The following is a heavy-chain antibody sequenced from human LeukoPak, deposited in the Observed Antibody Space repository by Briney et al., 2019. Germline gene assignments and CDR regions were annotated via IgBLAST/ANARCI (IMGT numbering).Heavy chain of an antibody. Sequence: GGSLRLSCAASGFTFSAYSMNWVRQAPGKGLDWVSYISSRGFTIYYADSVKGRFTISRDNAKNSLYLEMNSLRDEDTAVYYCARSVIAVAGYDAFDIWGQGTVVTVSS. CDR3: ARSVIAVAGYDAFDI. CDR1: GFTFSAYS. D-gene: IGHD6-19*01. J-gene: IGHJ3*02. CDR2: ISSRGFTI. V-gene: IGHV3-48*02.